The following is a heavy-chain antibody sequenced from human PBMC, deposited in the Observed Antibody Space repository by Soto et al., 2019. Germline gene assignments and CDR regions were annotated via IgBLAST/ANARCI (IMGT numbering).Heavy chain of an antibody. J-gene: IGHJ6*02. V-gene: IGHV1-46*03. CDR1: GYTFTSYY. D-gene: IGHD3-9*01. CDR3: ARAKLRYFDPYYYYGMDV. CDR2: IDPSGGST. Sequence: ASVKVSCKASGYTFTSYYMHWVRQAPGQGLEWMGIIDPSGGSTSYAQKFQGRVTMTRDTSTSTVYMELSSLRSEDTAAYYCARAKLRYFDPYYYYGMDVWGQGTTVTVSS.